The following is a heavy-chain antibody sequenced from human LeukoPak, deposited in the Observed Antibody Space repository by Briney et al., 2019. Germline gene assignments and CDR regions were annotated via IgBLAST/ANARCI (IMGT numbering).Heavy chain of an antibody. CDR3: VRHDFWSGYRNYYYYGMDV. Sequence: PSETLSLTCTVSGGSISSSSYYWGWIRQPPGKGLEWIGSIYYSGSTYYNPSLKSRVTISVDTSKNRFSLKLSSVTAADTAVYYCVRHDFWSGYRNYYYYGMDVWGQGTTVTVSS. V-gene: IGHV4-39*01. CDR2: IYYSGST. J-gene: IGHJ6*02. CDR1: GGSISSSSYY. D-gene: IGHD3-3*01.